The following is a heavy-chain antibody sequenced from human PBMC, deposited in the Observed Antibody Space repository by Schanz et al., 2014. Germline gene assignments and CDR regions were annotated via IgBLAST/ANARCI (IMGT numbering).Heavy chain of an antibody. CDR2: IIPIFGTA. Sequence: VKKPGASVKVSCKASGYTFTSYDINWARQAHGHGLECMGGIIPIFGTANYAQKFQGRVTMTGDTSTITVYMELSSLRSDDKAVYYRPRRIFAFTYGFPYYDYWSVRTLVTVSS. V-gene: IGHV1-69*06. CDR3: PRRIFAFTYGFPYYDY. CDR1: GYTFTSYD. J-gene: IGHJ4*02. D-gene: IGHD3-10*01.